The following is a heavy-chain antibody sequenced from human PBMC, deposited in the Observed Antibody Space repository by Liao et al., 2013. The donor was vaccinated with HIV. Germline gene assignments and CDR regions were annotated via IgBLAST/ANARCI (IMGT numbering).Heavy chain of an antibody. CDR2: LSTSGTT. Sequence: QVQLQESGPGLVKPSQTLSLTCNVSGVSISSGSYYWSWIRQPAGKGLEWIGRLSTSGTTDYNPSLQSRVTISVDTSKNQLSLKLSSVTAADTAVYYCARGGSKLSSGYYYKGESFDYWGQGTLVTVSS. J-gene: IGHJ4*02. CDR1: GVSISSGSYY. V-gene: IGHV4-61*02. CDR3: ARGGSKLSSGYYYKGESFDY. D-gene: IGHD3-22*01.